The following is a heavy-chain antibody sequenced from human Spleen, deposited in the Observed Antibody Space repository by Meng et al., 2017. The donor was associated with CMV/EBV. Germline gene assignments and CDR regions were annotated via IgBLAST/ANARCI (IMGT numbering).Heavy chain of an antibody. V-gene: IGHV4-4*07. Sequence: QVQLQEAGPGLVKPSETLSLTCTVSGGSIRGYSWSWIRQPAGKGLEWIGSIYYSGSTYYNPSLKSRVTISVDTSKNQFSLKLSSVTAADTAVYYCARDGAGLRLGELSSPFDYWGQGTLVTVSS. D-gene: IGHD3-16*02. CDR2: IYYSGST. CDR3: ARDGAGLRLGELSSPFDY. CDR1: GGSIRGYS. J-gene: IGHJ4*02.